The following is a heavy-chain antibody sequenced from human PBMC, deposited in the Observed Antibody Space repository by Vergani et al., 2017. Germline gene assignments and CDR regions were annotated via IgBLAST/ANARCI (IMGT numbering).Heavy chain of an antibody. CDR1: GFTVSSNE. CDR3: KSSGGTYSRMVRGFIITDGCWFDP. Sequence: EVQLVESRGVLVQPGGSLRLSCAASGFTVSSNEVSWVRQAPGKGLEWVSSISGGSTYYTDSRKGRFTISRENSKNTLHLQMNSLRAEDTAVYYCKSSGGTYSRMVRGFIITDGCWFDPWGQGTLVTVSS. D-gene: IGHD3-10*01. CDR2: ISGGST. V-gene: IGHV3-38-3*01. J-gene: IGHJ5*02.